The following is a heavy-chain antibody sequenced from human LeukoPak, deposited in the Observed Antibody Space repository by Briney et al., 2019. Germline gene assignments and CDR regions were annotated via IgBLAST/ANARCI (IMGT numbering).Heavy chain of an antibody. CDR3: ARDLGDSSGYYQDY. Sequence: SETLSLTCAVYGGSFSGYYWSWIRQPPGKGLEWIGEINHSGSTNYNPSLKSRVTISVDKSKNQFSLKLSSVTAADTAVYYCARDLGDSSGYYQDYWGQGTLVTVSS. CDR1: GGSFSGYY. CDR2: INHSGST. V-gene: IGHV4-34*01. J-gene: IGHJ4*02. D-gene: IGHD3-22*01.